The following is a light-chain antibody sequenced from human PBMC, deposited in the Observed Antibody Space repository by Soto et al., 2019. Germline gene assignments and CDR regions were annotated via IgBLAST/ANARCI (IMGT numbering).Light chain of an antibody. V-gene: IGLV2-14*03. Sequence: QSALTQPASVSGSPGQSITISCTGTSSGIGAYIFVSWYQQHPGKAPKLIIYDIANRPSGVSYRFSGSKSANTASLTISGLQADDEADYYCVSFTTKKSYVFGTGTKVTVL. CDR2: DIA. CDR1: SSGIGAYIF. J-gene: IGLJ1*01. CDR3: VSFTTKKSYV.